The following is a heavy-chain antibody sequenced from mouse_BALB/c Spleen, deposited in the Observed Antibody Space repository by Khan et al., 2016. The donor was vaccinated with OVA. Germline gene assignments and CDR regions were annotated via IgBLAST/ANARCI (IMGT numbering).Heavy chain of an antibody. CDR1: GYTFTNFG. CDR3: TRRRWLPLYGMDY. Sequence: QIQLVQSGPELKKPGETVKISCKASGYTFTNFGMTWVKQAPGKGLKWMGWISTYTGEPTYADEFKGRFAFSLETSASTAYLQINTPKNEDTAIYFCTRRRWLPLYGMDYWGQGTSVTVSS. V-gene: IGHV9-3-1*01. D-gene: IGHD2-3*01. CDR2: ISTYTGEP. J-gene: IGHJ4*01.